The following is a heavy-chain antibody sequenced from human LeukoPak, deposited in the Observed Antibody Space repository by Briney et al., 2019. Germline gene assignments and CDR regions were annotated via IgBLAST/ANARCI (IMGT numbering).Heavy chain of an antibody. CDR1: GFTFSSYW. V-gene: IGHV3-7*01. CDR2: IKQDGSEK. Sequence: GGSLRLSCAASGFTFSSYWMSWVRQAPGKGLEWVANIKQDGSEKYYADSVKGRFTISRDNAKNSLYLQMNSLRAEDTAVYYCARFTDYGDYAFYYYYYMDVWGKGTTVTVSS. CDR3: ARFTDYGDYAFYYYYYMDV. J-gene: IGHJ6*03. D-gene: IGHD4-17*01.